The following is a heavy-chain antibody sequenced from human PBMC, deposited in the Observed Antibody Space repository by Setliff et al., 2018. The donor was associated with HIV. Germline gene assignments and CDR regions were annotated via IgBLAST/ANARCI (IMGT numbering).Heavy chain of an antibody. CDR3: ARDFGDNSGWDP. CDR1: GVSVTSHF. Sequence: PSETLSLTCAVSGVSVTSHFWSWIRQPPGKGLEWIGYFSYRGGTNSNPSLKSRVTISVDTSKNDVSLKMRSVTAADTAVYYCARDFGDNSGWDPWGQGIVVTVSS. V-gene: IGHV4-59*02. J-gene: IGHJ5*02. CDR2: FSYRGGT. D-gene: IGHD1-20*01.